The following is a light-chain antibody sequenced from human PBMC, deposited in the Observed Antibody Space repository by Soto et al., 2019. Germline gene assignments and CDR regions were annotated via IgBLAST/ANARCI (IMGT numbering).Light chain of an antibody. CDR1: QSISSW. V-gene: IGKV1-5*03. Sequence: QLTQSPSTLSASVGDRVTITCRASQSISSWLAWYQQKPGKAPKLLIYKASTLKSGVPSRFSGSGSGTEFTLTICSLQPDDFATYYRQHYNSYSEAFGQGAKV. J-gene: IGKJ1*01. CDR3: QHYNSYSEA. CDR2: KAS.